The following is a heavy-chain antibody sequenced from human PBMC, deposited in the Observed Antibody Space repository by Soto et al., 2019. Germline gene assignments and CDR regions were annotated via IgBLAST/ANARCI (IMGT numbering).Heavy chain of an antibody. CDR2: LKNSGSA. Sequence: SETLSLTCGVYVGPLSDYSWNWIRQSPGKGLEWIGQLKNSGSAYYNPSLRSRVTISADTSKNQFSLKLTSVTTADTAVYFCARSFCTDTSCYIFDSWGLGTLVTVSS. D-gene: IGHD2-2*02. V-gene: IGHV4-34*01. CDR1: VGPLSDYS. J-gene: IGHJ4*01. CDR3: ARSFCTDTSCYIFDS.